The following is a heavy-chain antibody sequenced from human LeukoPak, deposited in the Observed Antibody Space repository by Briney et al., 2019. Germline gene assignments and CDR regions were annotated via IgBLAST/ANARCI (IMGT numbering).Heavy chain of an antibody. CDR1: GFTFSSYS. V-gene: IGHV3-21*01. CDR2: ISSSSSYI. J-gene: IGHJ4*02. CDR3: ARDDDSSGYYY. Sequence: GGSLRLSCAASGFTFSSYSMTWVRQAPGKGLEWVSSISSSSSYIYYADSVKGRFTISRDNAKNSLYLRMNSLRAEDTAVYYCARDDDSSGYYYWGQGTLVTVSS. D-gene: IGHD3-22*01.